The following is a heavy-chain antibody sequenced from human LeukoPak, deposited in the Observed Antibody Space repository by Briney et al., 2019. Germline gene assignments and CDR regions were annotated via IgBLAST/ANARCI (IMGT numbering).Heavy chain of an antibody. D-gene: IGHD3-10*01. J-gene: IGHJ3*02. CDR3: ATTTGVRGSGSYYTDAFDI. V-gene: IGHV1-18*01. Sequence: ASVKVSCKASGYTFTSYGISWVRQAPGQGLEWMGWISAYNGNTNYAQKLQGRVTMTTDTSTGTAYMELRSLRSDDTAVYYCATTTGVRGSGSYYTDAFDIWGQGTMVTVSS. CDR1: GYTFTSYG. CDR2: ISAYNGNT.